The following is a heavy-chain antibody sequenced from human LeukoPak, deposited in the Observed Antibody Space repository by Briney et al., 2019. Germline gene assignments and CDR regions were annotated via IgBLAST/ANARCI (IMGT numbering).Heavy chain of an antibody. D-gene: IGHD2-2*01. CDR3: ARHPSMVVVPAAIEYYYYVDV. CDR2: IIPIFGTA. V-gene: IGHV1-69*05. J-gene: IGHJ6*03. CDR1: GYTFTGYY. Sequence: GASVKVSCKASGYTFTGYYMHWVRQAPGQGLEWMGGIIPIFGTANYAQKFQGRVTITTDESTSTAYMELSSLRSEDTAVYYCARHPSMVVVPAAIEYYYYVDVWGKGTTVTVSS.